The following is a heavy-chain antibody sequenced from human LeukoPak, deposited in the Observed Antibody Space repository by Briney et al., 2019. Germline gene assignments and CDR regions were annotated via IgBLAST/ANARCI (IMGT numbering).Heavy chain of an antibody. Sequence: SQTLSLTCTVSGGSISSGGYYWSWIRQHPGKGLEWIGYISYSGSTYYNPSLKSRVTISVDTSKNRFSLKLSSVTAADTAVYYCARGVRLGWFDPWGQGTLVTVSS. V-gene: IGHV4-31*03. CDR2: ISYSGST. J-gene: IGHJ5*02. CDR3: ARGVRLGWFDP. CDR1: GGSISSGGYY. D-gene: IGHD6-19*01.